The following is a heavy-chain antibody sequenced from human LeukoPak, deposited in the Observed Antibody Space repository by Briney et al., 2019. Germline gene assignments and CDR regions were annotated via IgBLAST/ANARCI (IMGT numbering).Heavy chain of an antibody. CDR1: GYTFTGYY. J-gene: IGHJ4*02. V-gene: IGHV1-18*04. Sequence: ASVKVSCKASGYTFTGYYMHWVRQAPGQGLEWMGWISAYNGNTNYAQKLQGRVTMTTDTSTSTAYMELRSLRSDDTAVYYCARGVVESDFDYWGQGTLVTVSS. CDR3: ARGVVESDFDY. D-gene: IGHD2-15*01. CDR2: ISAYNGNT.